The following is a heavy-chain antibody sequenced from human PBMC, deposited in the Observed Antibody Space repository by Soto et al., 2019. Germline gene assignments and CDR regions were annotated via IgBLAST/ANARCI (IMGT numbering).Heavy chain of an antibody. CDR2: TIPIVDRA. CDR3: ARAVAGTSILDS. Sequence: QVQLVQSGAEMKKPGSSVKISCQASGGTLSTSTISWVRQAPGQGLEWMGRTIPIVDRAIHAHNFQGRVTMTADKATAPVYLEMFSLRSDDTAVYYCARAVAGTSILDSWGQGTLVPVSS. J-gene: IGHJ4*02. D-gene: IGHD6-19*01. V-gene: IGHV1-69*08. CDR1: GGTLSTST.